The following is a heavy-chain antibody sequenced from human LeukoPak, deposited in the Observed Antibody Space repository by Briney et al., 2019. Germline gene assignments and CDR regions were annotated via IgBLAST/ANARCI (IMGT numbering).Heavy chain of an antibody. CDR2: IYYSGST. J-gene: IGHJ6*02. D-gene: IGHD2-2*01. Sequence: PSETLSLTCTVSGGSISSYYWSWIRQPPGKGLEWIGYIYYSGSTNYNPSLKSRVTISVDTSKNQFSLKLSSVTAADTAVYYCARGLVVVVPAAISYYYGMDVWGQGTTVTVSS. CDR3: ARGLVVVVPAAISYYYGMDV. V-gene: IGHV4-59*12. CDR1: GGSISSYY.